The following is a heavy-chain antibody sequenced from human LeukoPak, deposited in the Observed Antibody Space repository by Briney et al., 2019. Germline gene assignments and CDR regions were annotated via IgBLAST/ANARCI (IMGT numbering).Heavy chain of an antibody. Sequence: ASVKVSCKASGYTFTGYYMHWVRQAPGQGLEWMGWINPNSGGTNYAQKFQGRVTMTRDTSISTAYMELSRLRSDDTAVYYCAREANCGGDCYSSSWFDPWGQGTLVTVSS. V-gene: IGHV1-2*02. CDR1: GYTFTGYY. J-gene: IGHJ5*02. CDR3: AREANCGGDCYSSSWFDP. CDR2: INPNSGGT. D-gene: IGHD2-21*02.